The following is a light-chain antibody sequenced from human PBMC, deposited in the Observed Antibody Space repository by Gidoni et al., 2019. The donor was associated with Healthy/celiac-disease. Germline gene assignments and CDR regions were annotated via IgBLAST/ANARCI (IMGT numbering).Light chain of an antibody. CDR3: QLHYRTPPWT. CDR1: QSVLYSSNNKNY. CDR2: WAS. Sequence: SVMTQSPDPLAVSLGERATINCKSSQSVLYSSNNKNYLAWYQQKPGQPPKLPIYWASTRESGVPYRFIGSGSGTDFTLTISSLQAEDVAVYYCQLHYRTPPWTFGQGTKVEIK. J-gene: IGKJ1*01. V-gene: IGKV4-1*01.